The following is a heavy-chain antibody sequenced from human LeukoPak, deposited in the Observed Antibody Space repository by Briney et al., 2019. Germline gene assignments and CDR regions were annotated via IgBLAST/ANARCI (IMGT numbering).Heavy chain of an antibody. Sequence: GESLKISCKGSGYSFTSYWIGWVRQMPGKGLEWMGIIYPGDSDTRYSPSFQGQVTISADKSISTAYLQWSSLKASDTAMYYCASATSYSSSWVSPFDYWGQGTLVTVSS. J-gene: IGHJ4*02. CDR3: ASATSYSSSWVSPFDY. CDR2: IYPGDSDT. D-gene: IGHD6-13*01. CDR1: GYSFTSYW. V-gene: IGHV5-51*01.